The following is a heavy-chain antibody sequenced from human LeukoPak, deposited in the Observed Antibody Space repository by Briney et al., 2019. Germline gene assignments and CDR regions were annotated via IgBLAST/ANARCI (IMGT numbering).Heavy chain of an antibody. V-gene: IGHV4-59*01. CDR2: IYYRGST. D-gene: IGHD3-22*01. Sequence: PSQTLSLTCTVSGGSISSDYWSWIRQPPGKGLEWIGYIYYRGSTNYNPSLKSRVTISVDTSKNQFSLKLSSVTAADTAVYYCARLSGYSSGHYYSDYWGQGTLVTVSS. CDR3: ARLSGYSSGHYYSDY. CDR1: GGSISSDY. J-gene: IGHJ4*02.